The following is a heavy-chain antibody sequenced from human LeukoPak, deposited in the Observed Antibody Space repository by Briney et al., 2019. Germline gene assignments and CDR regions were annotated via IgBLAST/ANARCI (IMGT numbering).Heavy chain of an antibody. CDR2: ISNDGSNK. CDR1: GFTFRSNH. V-gene: IGHV3-30*03. J-gene: IGHJ4*02. D-gene: IGHD3-16*01. Sequence: PGGSLRLSCEASGFTFRSNHMHWVRQAPGKGLEWVAVISNDGSNKYYAGSVKGRFIISRDNSKNTVYVEMNSLRAEDTAVYYCASSYSPASYWGQGTLVTVSS. CDR3: ASSYSPASY.